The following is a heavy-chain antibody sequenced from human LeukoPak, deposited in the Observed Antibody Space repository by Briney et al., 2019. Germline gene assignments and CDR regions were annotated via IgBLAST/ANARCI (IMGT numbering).Heavy chain of an antibody. D-gene: IGHD1-26*01. CDR3: ARSRGAANRYYMDV. Sequence: GGSLRLSCAASGFTFSSYSMNWVRQAPGKGLEWVSSISSSSSYIYYADSVKGRFTIPRDNAKNSLYLQMNSLRAEDTAVYYCARSRGAANRYYMDVWGKGTTVTVSS. CDR2: ISSSSSYI. J-gene: IGHJ6*03. CDR1: GFTFSSYS. V-gene: IGHV3-21*01.